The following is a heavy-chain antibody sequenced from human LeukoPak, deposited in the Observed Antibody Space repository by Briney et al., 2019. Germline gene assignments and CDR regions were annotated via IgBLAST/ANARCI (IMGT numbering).Heavy chain of an antibody. D-gene: IGHD6-19*01. CDR1: GYTFTSYG. CDR3: ARGDRPGIAVAGTLAGWFDP. CDR2: ISAYNGNT. Sequence: ASVKVSCKASGYTFTSYGISWVRQAPGQGLEWMGWISAYNGNTNYAQELQGRVTMTTDTSTSTAYMELRSLRSDDTAVYYCARGDRPGIAVAGTLAGWFDPWGQGTLVTVSS. J-gene: IGHJ5*02. V-gene: IGHV1-18*01.